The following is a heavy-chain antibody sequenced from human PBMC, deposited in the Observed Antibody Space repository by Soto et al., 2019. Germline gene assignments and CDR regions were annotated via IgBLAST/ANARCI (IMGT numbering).Heavy chain of an antibody. D-gene: IGHD2-15*01. V-gene: IGHV3-30*18. Sequence: QVQLVESGGGVVQPGRSLRLSCAASGFTFSSYGMHWVRQAPGKGLEWVAVISYDGSNKYYADSVKGRFTISRDNSKNSLYLQMNSLSAEYTAVYYCAKGDIVVVVAATPLNYYYGMDVWGQGTTVTVSS. CDR1: GFTFSSYG. CDR2: ISYDGSNK. CDR3: AKGDIVVVVAATPLNYYYGMDV. J-gene: IGHJ6*02.